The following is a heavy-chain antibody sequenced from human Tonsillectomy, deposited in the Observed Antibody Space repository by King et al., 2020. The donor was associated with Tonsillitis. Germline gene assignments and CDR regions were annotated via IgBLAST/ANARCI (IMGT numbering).Heavy chain of an antibody. CDR2: NSAYNGNT. CDR3: ARNWNSHWYFDL. J-gene: IGHJ2*01. V-gene: IGHV1-18*01. Sequence: QLVQSGAEVRKPGASVKVSCKASGHTFADYGISWVRQAPGQGLEWMGWNSAYNGNTNYAQKFQGRVTMTTDTSTSTAYMELRSLRSDDTAVYYCARNWNSHWYFDLWGRGTLVTVSS. CDR1: GHTFADYG. D-gene: IGHD1/OR15-1a*01.